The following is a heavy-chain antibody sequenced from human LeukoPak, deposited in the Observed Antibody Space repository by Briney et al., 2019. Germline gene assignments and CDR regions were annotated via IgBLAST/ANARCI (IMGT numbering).Heavy chain of an antibody. Sequence: PGGSLRLSCAASGFTFNAYSMNWVRQAPGKGLEWVSSIGSSGSYIYYEDSVKGRFTISRDNAKNSLYLQMNSLRAEDTAVYYCARDIGDAAFHWGQGTLVTVSS. CDR3: ARDIGDAAFH. J-gene: IGHJ4*02. CDR2: IGSSGSYI. CDR1: GFTFNAYS. V-gene: IGHV3-21*01. D-gene: IGHD4-17*01.